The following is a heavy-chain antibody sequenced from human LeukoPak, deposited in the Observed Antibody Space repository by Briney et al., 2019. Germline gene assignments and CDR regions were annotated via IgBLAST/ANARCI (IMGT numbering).Heavy chain of an antibody. CDR3: ARDPPAVRTNTYA. Sequence: AGGSLRLSCAASGFTVSNNYMNWVRQAPGKGLEWVSLIYSGGDTHYADSVKGRFTISRDSSKNTLYPQMNSLRAEDTAVYYCARDPPAVRTNTYAWGQGTLVTVSS. D-gene: IGHD4/OR15-4a*01. CDR1: GFTVSNNY. CDR2: IYSGGDT. V-gene: IGHV3-66*01. J-gene: IGHJ5*02.